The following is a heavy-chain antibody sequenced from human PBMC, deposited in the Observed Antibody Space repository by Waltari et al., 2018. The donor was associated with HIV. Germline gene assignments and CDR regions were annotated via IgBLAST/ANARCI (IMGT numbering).Heavy chain of an antibody. Sequence: QVQLQQWGAGLLKPSETLSLTCAVYGGSFSGYYWSWIRQPPGKGLEWIGEINHSGSTNYNPSLKSRVTISVDTSKNQFSLKLSSVTAADTAVYYCARGLRYSSSLDYWGQGTLVTVSS. V-gene: IGHV4-34*01. D-gene: IGHD6-6*01. CDR2: INHSGST. J-gene: IGHJ4*02. CDR1: GGSFSGYY. CDR3: ARGLRYSSSLDY.